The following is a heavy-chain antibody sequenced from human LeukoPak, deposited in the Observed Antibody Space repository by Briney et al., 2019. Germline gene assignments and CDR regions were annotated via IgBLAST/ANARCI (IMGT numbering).Heavy chain of an antibody. CDR2: ISSSSSYI. CDR1: GFTFSSYS. CDR3: AKDASYRFDY. J-gene: IGHJ4*02. D-gene: IGHD1-14*01. Sequence: PGGSLRLSCAASGFTFSSYSMNWVRQAPGKGLEWVSFISSSSSYIYYADSVKGRFTISRDNAKNSLYLQMNSLRAEDTAMYYCAKDASYRFDYWGQGTLVTVSS. V-gene: IGHV3-21*01.